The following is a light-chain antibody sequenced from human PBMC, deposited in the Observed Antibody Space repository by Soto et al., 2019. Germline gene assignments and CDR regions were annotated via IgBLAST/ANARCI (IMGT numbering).Light chain of an antibody. V-gene: IGKV1-12*01. J-gene: IGKJ4*01. CDR2: GAS. Sequence: DIQMTQSPSSVSASVGDRVTITCRASQGISRWLDWYQQKPGKAPKLLIYGASSVQSGVPSRFSGSGSGTDFTLTISRLQPEDFATYYCQQVNSFPLPFGGGTKVDIK. CDR3: QQVNSFPLP. CDR1: QGISRW.